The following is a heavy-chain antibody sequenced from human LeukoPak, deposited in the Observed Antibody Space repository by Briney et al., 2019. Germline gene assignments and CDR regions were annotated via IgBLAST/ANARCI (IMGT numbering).Heavy chain of an antibody. D-gene: IGHD5-18*01. J-gene: IGHJ4*02. Sequence: ASVKISCTASGYRCAQYYLHGVQQAPGQGLEWMGVIHPSGGSTSYAQKFQGRVTLTKDTSTSTVYIELSSLRSDDTAIFYCARIAMNTAMVTNFFDLWGQGTLVTVSA. CDR2: IHPSGGST. CDR1: GYRCAQYY. V-gene: IGHV1-46*01. CDR3: ARIAMNTAMVTNFFDL.